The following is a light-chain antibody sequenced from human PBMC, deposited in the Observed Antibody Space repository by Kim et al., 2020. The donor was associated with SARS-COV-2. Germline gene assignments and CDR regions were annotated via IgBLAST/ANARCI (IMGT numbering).Light chain of an antibody. J-gene: IGLJ2*01. CDR1: SSDVGGYNY. CDR2: EVS. V-gene: IGLV2-8*01. Sequence: QSALTQPPSASGSPGQSVTISCTGTSSDVGGYNYVSWYQQHPGKAPKLMIYEVSKRPSGVPDRFSGSKSGNTASLTVSGLQAEDEADYYCQSYDSSLRGVFGGGTQLTVL. CDR3: QSYDSSLRGV.